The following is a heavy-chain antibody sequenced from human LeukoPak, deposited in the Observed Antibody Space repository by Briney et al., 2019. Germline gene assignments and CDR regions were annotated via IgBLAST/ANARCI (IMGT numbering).Heavy chain of an antibody. Sequence: GGSLRLSCAASGFTFSSYAMSWVRQAPGKGLEWVSAISGSGGSTYYAGSVKGRFTISRDNSKNTLYLQMNSLRAEDTAVYYCATLPTIFGVVIGLWGQGTLVTVSS. V-gene: IGHV3-23*01. J-gene: IGHJ4*02. CDR1: GFTFSSYA. CDR2: ISGSGGST. CDR3: ATLPTIFGVVIGL. D-gene: IGHD3-3*01.